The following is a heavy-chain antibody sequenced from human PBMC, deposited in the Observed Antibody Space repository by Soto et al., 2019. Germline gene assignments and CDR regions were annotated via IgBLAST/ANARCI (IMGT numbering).Heavy chain of an antibody. CDR2: FNNSGST. J-gene: IGHJ4*02. CDR3: ARAPVDGYSFFDY. D-gene: IGHD2-15*01. Sequence: QVQLQESGPGLVKPSETLSLTCTVSGDSMSGYHWYWIRQPPGKGLQWIGYFNNSGSTTYDSSLESRATISIDTSKRQSYVKLTSVTTADTAVYYSARAPVDGYSFFDYWGQGILVTVSS. CDR1: GDSMSGYH. V-gene: IGHV4-59*01.